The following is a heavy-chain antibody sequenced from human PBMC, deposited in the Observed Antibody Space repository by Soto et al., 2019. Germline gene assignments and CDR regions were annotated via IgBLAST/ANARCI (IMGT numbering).Heavy chain of an antibody. CDR3: AKEYGSTWIDH. Sequence: PGGSLRLSCAASGFTFSTYGMHWVRQAPGKGLEWVAAMSYDGNKQNNVDSVKGRFTISRANSKNTLFLQLNSLRDEDTDVYYYAKEYGSTWIDHWGQGTPVTSPQ. CDR2: MSYDGNKQ. V-gene: IGHV3-30*18. J-gene: IGHJ4*02. D-gene: IGHD6-13*01. CDR1: GFTFSTYG.